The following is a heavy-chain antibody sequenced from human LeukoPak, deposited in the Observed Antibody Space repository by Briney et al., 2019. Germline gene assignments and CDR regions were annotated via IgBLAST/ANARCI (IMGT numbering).Heavy chain of an antibody. CDR2: IYHSGST. J-gene: IGHJ3*02. Sequence: SETLSLTCAVSGGSISSSNWWSWVRQPPGKGLEWIGEIYHSGSTNYNPSLKSRVTISVDKSKNQFSLKLSSVTAADTAVYYCARDIRTVTRDAFDIWGQGTMVTVSS. D-gene: IGHD4-17*01. V-gene: IGHV4-4*02. CDR3: ARDIRTVTRDAFDI. CDR1: GGSISSSNW.